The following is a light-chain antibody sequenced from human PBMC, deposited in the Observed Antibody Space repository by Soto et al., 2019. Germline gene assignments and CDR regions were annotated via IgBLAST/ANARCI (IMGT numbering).Light chain of an antibody. CDR2: DVS. Sequence: QSALTQPTSVSGSHGQSSTIFCTGSSSEIGGYNYVSWYQQHPGKAPKLLIYDVSYRPSGISDRFSGSKSGNTASLTISGLQPEDEADYYCSSYGASSTLFGGGTKVTVL. CDR3: SSYGASSTL. CDR1: SSEIGGYNY. J-gene: IGLJ2*01. V-gene: IGLV2-14*03.